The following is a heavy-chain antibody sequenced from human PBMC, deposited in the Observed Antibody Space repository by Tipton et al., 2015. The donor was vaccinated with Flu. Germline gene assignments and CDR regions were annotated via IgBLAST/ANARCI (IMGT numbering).Heavy chain of an antibody. Sequence: TLSLTCTVSDGSVSSSDFYWGWVRQPPGKGPEWIGSIFHSGTTYYDLSLQSRVTISLDTSKNQFSLKMKSVTVADTAVYFCTRQVEAATRSSSWGQGTLVTVSS. CDR1: DGSVSSSDFY. J-gene: IGHJ4*02. CDR2: IFHSGTT. D-gene: IGHD1-1*01. CDR3: TRQVEAATRSSS. V-gene: IGHV4-39*07.